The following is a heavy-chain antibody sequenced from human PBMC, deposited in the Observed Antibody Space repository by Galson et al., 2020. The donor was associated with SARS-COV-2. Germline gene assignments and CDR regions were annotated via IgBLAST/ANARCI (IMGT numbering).Heavy chain of an antibody. CDR1: GFTFSDSA. CDR3: TTLTDY. CDR2: IRGKTNTYAT. Sequence: GGSLRLSCAVSGFTFSDSAIHWVRQASGKGLEWVGRIRGKTNTYATAYAASVKGGFTISRDDSKNTAYLQMNSLKTEDTAVYYCTTLTDYWGQGTLVTVSS. J-gene: IGHJ4*02. V-gene: IGHV3-73*01.